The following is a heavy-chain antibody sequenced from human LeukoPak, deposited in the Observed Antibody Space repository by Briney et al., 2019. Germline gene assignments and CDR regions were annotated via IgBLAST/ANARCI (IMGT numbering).Heavy chain of an antibody. Sequence: PGGSLRLSCAASGFXFSSYWMHWVRQAPGKGLVWVSHINPDGSTTTYADSVKGRFTTSRDNAKNTLYVQINSLTADDTAVYYCARGGMSSVDYWGQGTMVTVSS. V-gene: IGHV3-74*03. J-gene: IGHJ3*01. CDR2: INPDGSTT. CDR1: GFXFSSYW. CDR3: ARGGMSSVDY. D-gene: IGHD3-9*01.